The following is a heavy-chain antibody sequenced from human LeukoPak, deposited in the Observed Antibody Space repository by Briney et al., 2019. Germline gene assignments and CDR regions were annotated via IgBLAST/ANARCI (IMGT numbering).Heavy chain of an antibody. Sequence: PGGSLRLSCAASGFTFSSHWMSWVRQAPGKGLEWVANIKQDGSEKYYVDSVKGRFTISRDNAKNSLYLQMNSLRAEDTAVYYCAAELQWLRLLHYWGQGTLVTVSS. CDR3: AAELQWLRLLHY. CDR1: GFTFSSHW. V-gene: IGHV3-7*01. CDR2: IKQDGSEK. J-gene: IGHJ4*02. D-gene: IGHD5-12*01.